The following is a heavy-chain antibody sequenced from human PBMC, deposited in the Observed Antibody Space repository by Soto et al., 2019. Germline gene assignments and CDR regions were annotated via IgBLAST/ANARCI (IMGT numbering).Heavy chain of an antibody. CDR3: ARDTLEDGGGRSGMDV. V-gene: IGHV3-33*01. J-gene: IGHJ6*02. Sequence: QVQLVESGGGVVQPGRSLRLSCAASGFTFSSYGMHWVRQAPGKGLEWVAVIWYDGSNKYYADSVKGRFTISRDNSKNALYLQMHNLRAEDTAVNYCARDTLEDGGGRSGMDVGGQGTTVTVSS. CDR1: GFTFSSYG. D-gene: IGHD3-16*01. CDR2: IWYDGSNK.